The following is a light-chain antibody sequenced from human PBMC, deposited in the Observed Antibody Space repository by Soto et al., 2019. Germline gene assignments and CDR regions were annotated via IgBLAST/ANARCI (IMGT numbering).Light chain of an antibody. V-gene: IGKV3-20*01. J-gene: IGKJ1*01. CDR1: ESLSSSY. CDR2: GAS. Sequence: NILRQSLVTLSFPPGERATLSCRASESLSSSYLAWYQQKPGQAPRLLIYGASSRATGIPDRFSGSGSGTDFTLAISRLQPEDFAVYCCQQYGSSPPTFGQGTKVDIK. CDR3: QQYGSSPPT.